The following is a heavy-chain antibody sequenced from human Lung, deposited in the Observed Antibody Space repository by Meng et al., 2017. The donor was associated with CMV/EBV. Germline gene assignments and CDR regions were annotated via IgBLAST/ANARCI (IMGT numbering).Heavy chain of an antibody. CDR1: GFTVSSYW. D-gene: IGHD4-23*01. Sequence: SCAASGFTVSSYWKHWVRQAPGKGLVWVSRINSDGSSTSYADSVKGRFTISRDNAKNTLYLQMNSLRAEDTAVYYCAREQPNSDAFAIWGQGTMVTVSS. CDR3: AREQPNSDAFAI. CDR2: INSDGSST. V-gene: IGHV3-74*01. J-gene: IGHJ3*02.